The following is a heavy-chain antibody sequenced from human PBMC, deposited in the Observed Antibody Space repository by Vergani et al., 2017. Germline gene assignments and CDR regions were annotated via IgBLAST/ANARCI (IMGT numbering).Heavy chain of an antibody. J-gene: IGHJ6*02. V-gene: IGHV3-23*04. Sequence: VQLVESGGGEFQPGRSLRLSCAASGFTFNHYAMNWVRQAPGTGLEWVSGISVSGGSTYYAGSVKGRFTISRDSSTNTLYLQMKSLSARDTAVYYCAKANPRNSGYDYLYYYHAMDVWGQGTTVTVSS. CDR3: AKANPRNSGYDYLYYYHAMDV. D-gene: IGHD5-12*01. CDR2: ISVSGGST. CDR1: GFTFNHYA.